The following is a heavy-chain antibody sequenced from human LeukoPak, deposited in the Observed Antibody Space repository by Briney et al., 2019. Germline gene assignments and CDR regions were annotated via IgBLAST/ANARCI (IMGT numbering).Heavy chain of an antibody. D-gene: IGHD6-19*01. CDR2: ISSTGGTA. CDR3: ANSISGRARPPFDY. Sequence: LGGSLRLSCAASGFTFSSFGMSWVRQAPGKGLEWVSAISSTGGTAYYADSVKGRFTISRDNSKNTLYLQMNSLRAEDTAIYYCANSISGRARPPFDYWGQGTLVTVSS. V-gene: IGHV3-23*01. J-gene: IGHJ4*02. CDR1: GFTFSSFG.